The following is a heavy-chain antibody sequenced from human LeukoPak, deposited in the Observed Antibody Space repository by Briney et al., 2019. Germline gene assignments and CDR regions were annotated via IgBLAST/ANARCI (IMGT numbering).Heavy chain of an antibody. Sequence: SSETLSLTCSVSGGSISSFYWSWIRQPPGKGLEWIGYIYHSGSTTYNPSLNSRVTISVDTSKNQFSLKLNSVTAADTAVYYCARKDCSSNSCYAPFDYWGQGTLVTVSS. CDR3: ARKDCSSNSCYAPFDY. D-gene: IGHD2-2*01. J-gene: IGHJ4*02. V-gene: IGHV4-59*12. CDR2: IYHSGST. CDR1: GGSISSFY.